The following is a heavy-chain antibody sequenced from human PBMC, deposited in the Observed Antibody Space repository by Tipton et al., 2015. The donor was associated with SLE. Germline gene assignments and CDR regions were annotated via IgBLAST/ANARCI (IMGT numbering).Heavy chain of an antibody. CDR3: ARHDTNGYCSGGSCSPGAWFDP. CDR1: GGSISSSSYY. D-gene: IGHD2-15*01. J-gene: IGHJ5*02. CDR2: AYYSGTT. Sequence: TLSLTCTVSGGSISSSSYYWGWIRQPPGKGLEGIGTAYYSGTTYYNPSLKSRVTISVDTSKNQFSLKLSSLTAADTAVYFCARHDTNGYCSGGSCSPGAWFDPWGQGTLVTVSS. V-gene: IGHV4-39*07.